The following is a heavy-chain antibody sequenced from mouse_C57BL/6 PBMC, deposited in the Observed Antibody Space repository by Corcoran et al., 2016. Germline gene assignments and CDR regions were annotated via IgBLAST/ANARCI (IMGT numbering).Heavy chain of an antibody. CDR1: GYTFTDYY. J-gene: IGHJ4*01. CDR3: ARLDTRYAMDY. V-gene: IGHV1-19*01. CDR2: INPYNGGT. Sequence: EVQLQQSGPVLVKPGASVKMSCKASGYTFTDYYMNWVKQSHGKSLEWIGVINPYNGGTSYNQKFKGKATLTVDKSSSTAYMELNSLTSEDSAVYYCARLDTRYAMDYWGQGTSVTVSS.